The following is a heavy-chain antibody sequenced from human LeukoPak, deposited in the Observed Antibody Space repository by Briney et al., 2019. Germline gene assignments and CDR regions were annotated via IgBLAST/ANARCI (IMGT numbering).Heavy chain of an antibody. CDR3: ARATFYGDPRY. CDR2: IYSGGST. V-gene: IGHV3-53*01. J-gene: IGHJ4*02. CDR1: GFTVSSNY. Sequence: GGSLRLSCAASGFTVSSNYMSWVRQAPGKGLEWVSVIYSGGSTYYADSVKGRFTISRDNSKNTLYLQMNSLRAEDTAVYYCARATFYGDPRYWGQGTLVTVSS. D-gene: IGHD4-17*01.